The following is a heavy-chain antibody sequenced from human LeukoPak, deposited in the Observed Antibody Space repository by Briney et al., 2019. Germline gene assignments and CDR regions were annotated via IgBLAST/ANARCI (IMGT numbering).Heavy chain of an antibody. D-gene: IGHD5-24*01. CDR3: ARRGGGYNFWGFDY. V-gene: IGHV4-34*01. Sequence: SETLSLTCAVYGGSFSGYYWSWIRQPPGKGLEWIGEINHSGSTNYNPSLKSRVTISVDTSKNQFSLKLSSVTAADTAVYYCARRGGGYNFWGFDYWGQGTLVTVSS. CDR2: INHSGST. CDR1: GGSFSGYY. J-gene: IGHJ4*02.